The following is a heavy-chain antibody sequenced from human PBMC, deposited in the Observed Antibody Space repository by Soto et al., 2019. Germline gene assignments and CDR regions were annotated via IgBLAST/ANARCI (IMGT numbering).Heavy chain of an antibody. V-gene: IGHV1-69*13. J-gene: IGHJ3*02. Sequence: EASVKVSCKASGGTFSSYAISWVRQAPGQGLEWMGGIIPIFGTANYAQKFQGRVTITADESTSTAYMELSSLRSEDTAVYYCASIDSSGLFAFDIWGQGTMVTVSS. CDR1: GGTFSSYA. D-gene: IGHD3-22*01. CDR2: IIPIFGTA. CDR3: ASIDSSGLFAFDI.